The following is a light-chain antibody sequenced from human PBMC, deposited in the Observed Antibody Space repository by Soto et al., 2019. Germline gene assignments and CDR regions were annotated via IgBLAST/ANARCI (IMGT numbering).Light chain of an antibody. Sequence: QPVLTQPPSASGTPGQRVTISCSGSSSNIVTNHVYWYQHLPGTAPKLLIYRNSLRPSGVPDRFSGSKSGTSASLAISGIRSEDEADYYCAAWDDSPSGWVFGGGTKLTVL. J-gene: IGLJ3*02. CDR2: RNS. CDR1: SSNIVTNH. V-gene: IGLV1-47*01. CDR3: AAWDDSPSGWV.